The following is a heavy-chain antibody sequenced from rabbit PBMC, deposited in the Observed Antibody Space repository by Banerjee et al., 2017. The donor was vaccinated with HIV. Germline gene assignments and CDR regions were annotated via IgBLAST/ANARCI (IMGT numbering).Heavy chain of an antibody. J-gene: IGHJ4*01. V-gene: IGHV1S40*01. CDR1: GFSSSTNYY. Sequence: QQLEESGGDLVKPGASLTLTCTASGFSSSTNYYMCWVRQAPGKGLEWIACIYAGSSGSTYYASWAKGRFTISKTSSTTVTLQMTSLTAADTATYFCARYGGPDYTSYVYTTFNLWGPVTL. CDR2: IYAGSSGST. CDR3: ARYGGPDYTSYVYTTFNL. D-gene: IGHD6-1*01.